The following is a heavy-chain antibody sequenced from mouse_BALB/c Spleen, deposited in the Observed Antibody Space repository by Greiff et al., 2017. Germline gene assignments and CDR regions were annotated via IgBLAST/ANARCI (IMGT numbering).Heavy chain of an antibody. CDR1: GFNIKDTY. D-gene: IGHD2-1*01. CDR2: IDPANGNT. V-gene: IGHV14-3*02. Sequence: VQLQQSGAELVKPGASVKLSCTASGFNIKDTYMHWVKQRPEQGLEWIGRIDPANGNTKYDPKFQGKATITADTSSNTAYLQLSSLTSEDTAVYYCARPLLSSYAMDYWGQGTSVTVSS. J-gene: IGHJ4*01. CDR3: ARPLLSSYAMDY.